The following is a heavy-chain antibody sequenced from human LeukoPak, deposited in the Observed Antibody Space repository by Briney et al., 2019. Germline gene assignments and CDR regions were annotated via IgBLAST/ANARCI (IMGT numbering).Heavy chain of an antibody. CDR3: AREEYSGSYYFDY. CDR1: GFTFSSYS. Sequence: PGGSLRLSCAASGFTFSSYSMNWVRQAPGKGLEWVSSISSSSSYIYYADSVKGRFTISRDNAKNSLYLQMNSLRAEDTAVYYCAREEYSGSYYFDYWGQGTLVTVSS. CDR2: ISSSSSYI. D-gene: IGHD1-26*01. V-gene: IGHV3-21*01. J-gene: IGHJ4*02.